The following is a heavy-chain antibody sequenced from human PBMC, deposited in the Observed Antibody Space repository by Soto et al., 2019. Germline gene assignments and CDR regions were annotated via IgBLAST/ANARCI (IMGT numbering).Heavy chain of an antibody. V-gene: IGHV3-21*04. CDR1: GFIFSSYS. CDR2: ISGDSNYI. Sequence: GGSLRLSCAASGFIFSSYSMNWVRQAPGKGLEWVSSISGDSNYIYYADSVKGRFTISRDNVKSSLYLQMDSLRPEDTALYYCTKARLWGGDGYNSYYYNAMDVWGQGTTVTVSS. CDR3: TKARLWGGDGYNSYYYNAMDV. D-gene: IGHD3-16*01. J-gene: IGHJ6*02.